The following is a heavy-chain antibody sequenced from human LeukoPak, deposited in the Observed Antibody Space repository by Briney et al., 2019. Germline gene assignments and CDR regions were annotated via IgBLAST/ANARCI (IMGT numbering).Heavy chain of an antibody. J-gene: IGHJ4*02. CDR1: GGSFSGYY. Sequence: SETLSLTCAVYGGSFSGYYWSWIRQPPGKGLEWIGEIIHSGSANYNPSLKSRVTISVDTSKNRFSLKLSPVTAADTAVYYCARAPIAAGGTENFDYWGQGTLVTVSS. D-gene: IGHD6-13*01. CDR3: ARAPIAAGGTENFDY. CDR2: IIHSGSA. V-gene: IGHV4-34*12.